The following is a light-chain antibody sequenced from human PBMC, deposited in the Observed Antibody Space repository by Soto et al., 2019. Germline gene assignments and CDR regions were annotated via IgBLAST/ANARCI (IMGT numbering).Light chain of an antibody. Sequence: QAVVTQEPSLTVSPGGTVTLTCASSTGPVTSDYYPNWFQQKPGQAPRSLIYSTTKKHSWTPARFSGSLLGGKAALTLSGVQPEDEADYYCRLYYGAAVVFVGGTKLTVL. CDR3: RLYYGAAVV. CDR2: STT. CDR1: TGPVTSDYY. V-gene: IGLV7-43*01. J-gene: IGLJ2*01.